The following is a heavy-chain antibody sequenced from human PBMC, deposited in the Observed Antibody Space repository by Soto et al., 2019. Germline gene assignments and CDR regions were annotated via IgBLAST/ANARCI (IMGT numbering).Heavy chain of an antibody. Sequence: TGGSLSLSCAASGFPFSSYSMSWVRQAPGKGLEWVSAISGSGGSTYYADSVKGRFTISRDNSKNTLYLQMNSLRAEDTAVYYCVKEGPAAMLDYYYGMDVWGQGTTVTVSS. D-gene: IGHD2-2*01. V-gene: IGHV3-23*01. CDR2: ISGSGGST. CDR1: GFPFSSYS. CDR3: VKEGPAAMLDYYYGMDV. J-gene: IGHJ6*02.